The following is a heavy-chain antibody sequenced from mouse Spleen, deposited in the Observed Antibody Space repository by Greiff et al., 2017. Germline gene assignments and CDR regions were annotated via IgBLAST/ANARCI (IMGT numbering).Heavy chain of an antibody. V-gene: IGHV1-82*01. CDR1: GYAFSSSW. CDR2: IYPGDGDT. CDR3: ARAPYGSSLWYFDV. D-gene: IGHD1-1*01. Sequence: QVQLQQSGPELVKPGASVKISCKASGYAFSSSWMNWVKQRPGKGLEWIGRIYPGDGDTNYNGKFKGKATLTADKSSSTAYMQLSSLTSEDSAVYFCARAPYGSSLWYFDVWGAGTTVTVSS. J-gene: IGHJ1*01.